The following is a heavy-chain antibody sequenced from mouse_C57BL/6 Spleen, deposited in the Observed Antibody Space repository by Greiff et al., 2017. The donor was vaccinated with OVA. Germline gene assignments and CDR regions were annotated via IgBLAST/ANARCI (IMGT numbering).Heavy chain of an antibody. CDR2: IYPGSGNT. Sequence: QVQLQQSGAELVRPGASVKLSCKASGYTFTDYYINWVKQRPGQGLEWIARIYPGSGNTYYNEKFKGKATLTAEKSSSTAYMQLSSLTSEDSAVYFCARAHGSSPFAYWGQGTLVTVSA. J-gene: IGHJ3*01. D-gene: IGHD1-1*01. CDR1: GYTFTDYY. V-gene: IGHV1-76*01. CDR3: ARAHGSSPFAY.